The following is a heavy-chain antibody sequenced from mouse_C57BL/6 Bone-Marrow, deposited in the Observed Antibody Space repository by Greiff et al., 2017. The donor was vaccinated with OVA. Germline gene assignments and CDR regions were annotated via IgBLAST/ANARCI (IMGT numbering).Heavy chain of an antibody. CDR3: ARPLYDNSLDY. V-gene: IGHV1-82*01. CDR2: IYPGDGDT. Sequence: VQLQQSGPELVKPGASVKISCKASGYAFSSSWMNWVKQRPGKGLEWIGRIYPGDGDTNYNGKFKGKATLTADTSSSTAYMQLSSLTSEDSAVYLCARPLYDNSLDYWGQGTTLTVSS. J-gene: IGHJ2*01. CDR1: GYAFSSSW. D-gene: IGHD1-1*01.